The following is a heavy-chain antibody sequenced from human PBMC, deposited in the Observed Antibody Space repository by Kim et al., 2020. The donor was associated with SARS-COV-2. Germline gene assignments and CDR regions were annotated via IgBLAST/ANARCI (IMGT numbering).Heavy chain of an antibody. V-gene: IGHV3-74*01. Sequence: GGSLRLSCVASGFTFSSHWMHWVRQAPGKGLVWVSRISGDVISTSYADSVKSRFTISRDNAKNTLYLQMNSLRAEDTAAYYCAREIYGSGSYSDFWGQGTLVTVSS. J-gene: IGHJ4*02. CDR1: GFTFSSHW. D-gene: IGHD3-10*01. CDR3: AREIYGSGSYSDF. CDR2: ISGDVIST.